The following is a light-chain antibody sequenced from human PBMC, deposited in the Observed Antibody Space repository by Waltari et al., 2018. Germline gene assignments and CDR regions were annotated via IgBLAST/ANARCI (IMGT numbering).Light chain of an antibody. Sequence: DFVMTQSPDSLAVSLGERTTINCKSSQSVLSTSNNKNYLAWFQQKPGQPPKLLFYWASTRESGVPDRFSGSWSGTDFTLTISSLQADDAAVYYCQQYYGDPITFGQGTRLEIK. CDR3: QQYYGDPIT. CDR2: WAS. V-gene: IGKV4-1*01. CDR1: QSVLSTSNNKNY. J-gene: IGKJ5*01.